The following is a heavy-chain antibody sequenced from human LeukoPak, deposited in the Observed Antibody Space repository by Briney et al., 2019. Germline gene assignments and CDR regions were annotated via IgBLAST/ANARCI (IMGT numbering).Heavy chain of an antibody. V-gene: IGHV1-18*04. CDR2: ISAYNGNT. CDR1: GYTFTGYY. Sequence: ASVKVSCKASGYTFTGYYMHWVRQAPGQGLEWMGWISAYNGNTNYAQKLQGRVTMTTDTSTSTAYMELRSLRSDDTAVYYCARGVLLWFGQGGYYMDVWGKGTTVTVSS. J-gene: IGHJ6*03. CDR3: ARGVLLWFGQGGYYMDV. D-gene: IGHD3-10*01.